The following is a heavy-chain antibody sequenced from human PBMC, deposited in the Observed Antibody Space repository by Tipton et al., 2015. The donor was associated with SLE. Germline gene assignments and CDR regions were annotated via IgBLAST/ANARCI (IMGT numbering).Heavy chain of an antibody. CDR2: IYSTGDI. CDR3: ARQRLRLLSPLDA. D-gene: IGHD3-10*01. Sequence: TLSLTCTVSGGSMTTGSYFWAWIRQPAGKGPEYIGRIYSTGDINYNPALKSRGTISVDTSKNHFSLELTSVTAADTAVYYCARQRLRLLSPLDAWGQGTTVTVS. V-gene: IGHV4-61*02. CDR1: GGSMTTGSYF. J-gene: IGHJ6*02.